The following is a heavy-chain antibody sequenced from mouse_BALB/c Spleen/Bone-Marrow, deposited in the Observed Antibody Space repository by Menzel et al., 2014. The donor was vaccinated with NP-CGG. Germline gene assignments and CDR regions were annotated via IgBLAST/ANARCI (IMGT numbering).Heavy chain of an antibody. D-gene: IGHD2-10*01. CDR1: GFTFSAYY. J-gene: IGHJ3*01. Sequence: EVNVVESGGGLVQPGGSLKLSCATSGFTFSAYYMYWVRRTPDRRLEWVAYLSNGGCSLYYPAPVKGRLTISRDNAKNSLYLQMSRLKSEATAMYYCASTYYGTPFAYWDQGTLVTVST. CDR2: LSNGGCSL. V-gene: IGHV5-12*02. CDR3: ASTYYGTPFAY.